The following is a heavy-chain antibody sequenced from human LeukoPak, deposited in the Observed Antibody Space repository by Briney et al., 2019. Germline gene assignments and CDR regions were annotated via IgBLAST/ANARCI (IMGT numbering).Heavy chain of an antibody. D-gene: IGHD3-22*01. CDR1: GFTFSSYG. J-gene: IGHJ2*01. Sequence: PGGSLRLSCAASGFTFSSYGMHWVRQAPGKGLEWVAFIRYDGSNKYYADSVKGRFTISRDNSKNTLYLQMNSLRAEDTAVYYCARDPLRRGYYDSSGYYFDLWGRGTLVTVSS. V-gene: IGHV3-30*02. CDR3: ARDPLRRGYYDSSGYYFDL. CDR2: IRYDGSNK.